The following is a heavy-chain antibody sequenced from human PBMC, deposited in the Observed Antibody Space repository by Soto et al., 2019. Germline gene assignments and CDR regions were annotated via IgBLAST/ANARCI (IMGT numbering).Heavy chain of an antibody. CDR1: EDTFDSYA. CDR2: VIPFFNTP. J-gene: IGHJ4*02. Sequence: QVQLVQSGAEVKRPGSSVRVSCKASEDTFDSYAISWVRQAPGQGLDWMGGVIPFFNTPNYAKEFQGRVTITADESTSTAYMELSSLRSEDTAMYYCAAESAYGGNPLAFLYWGQGTLVTVSS. D-gene: IGHD1-26*01. V-gene: IGHV1-69*01. CDR3: AAESAYGGNPLAFLY.